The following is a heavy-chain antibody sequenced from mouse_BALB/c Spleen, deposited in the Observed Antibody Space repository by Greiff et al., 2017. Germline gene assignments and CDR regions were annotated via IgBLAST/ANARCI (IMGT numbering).Heavy chain of an antibody. V-gene: IGHV1-9*01. Sequence: VQLQQSGAELMKPGASVKISCKATGYTFSSYWIEWVKQRPGHGLEWIGEILPGSGSTNYNEKFKGKATFTADTSSNTAYMQLSSLTSEDSAVYYCARSFITTATFAYWGQGTLVTVSA. CDR2: ILPGSGST. J-gene: IGHJ3*01. CDR3: ARSFITTATFAY. D-gene: IGHD1-2*01. CDR1: GYTFSSYW.